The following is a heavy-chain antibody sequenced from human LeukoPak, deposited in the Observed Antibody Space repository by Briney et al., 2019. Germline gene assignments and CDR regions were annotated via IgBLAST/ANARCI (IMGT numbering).Heavy chain of an antibody. CDR3: ASLSIAAPHIDY. CDR2: IYHSGST. V-gene: IGHV4-38-2*01. J-gene: IGHJ4*02. D-gene: IGHD6-6*01. CDR1: GYSISSGYY. Sequence: SETLSLTCAVSGYSISSGYYWGWIRQPPGKGLEWIGSIYHSGSTYYNPSLKSRVTISVDTSKNQFSLKLSSVTAADTAVYYCASLSIAAPHIDYWGQGTLVTVSP.